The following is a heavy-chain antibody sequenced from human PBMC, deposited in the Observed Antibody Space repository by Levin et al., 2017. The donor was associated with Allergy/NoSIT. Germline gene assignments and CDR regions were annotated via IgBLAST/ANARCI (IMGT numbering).Heavy chain of an antibody. D-gene: IGHD3-10*01. CDR2: IYWDDDE. CDR1: GFSLSTSGVG. CDR3: AHRPTLTPSFEY. Sequence: SGPTLVKPTQTLTLTCTFSGFSLSTSGVGVGWIRQPPGKALEWLTLIYWDDDERYSPSLKSRLTITKDTSKNQVVLTMTNMDPVDTATYYCAHRPTLTPSFEYWGQGTLVTVSS. V-gene: IGHV2-5*02. J-gene: IGHJ4*02.